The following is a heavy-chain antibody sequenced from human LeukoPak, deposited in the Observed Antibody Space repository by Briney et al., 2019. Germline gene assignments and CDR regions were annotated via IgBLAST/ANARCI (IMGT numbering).Heavy chain of an antibody. Sequence: SETLSLTCTVSGGSISTFYWSWIRQRPGKGLEWIGYMYYSGTTNYNPSLKSRVTISVDMSKSKFSLTLSSVTAADTALYYCARHGPLYDIWSAQFYFDYWGQGTLVAVSS. CDR2: MYYSGTT. CDR1: GGSISTFY. V-gene: IGHV4-59*08. J-gene: IGHJ4*02. CDR3: ARHGPLYDIWSAQFYFDY. D-gene: IGHD3-3*01.